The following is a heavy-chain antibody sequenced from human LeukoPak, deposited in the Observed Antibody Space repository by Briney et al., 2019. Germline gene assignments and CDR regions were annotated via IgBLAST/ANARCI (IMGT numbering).Heavy chain of an antibody. D-gene: IGHD3-3*01. Sequence: PGGSLRLSCAASGFTFDDYAMHWVRQAPGKGLEWVSGISWNSGSIGYADSVKGRFTISRDNAKNSLYLQMNSLKTEDTAVYYCTRVDRAEEFSEWFFDYWGQGTLVTVSS. CDR3: TRVDRAEEFSEWFFDY. CDR2: ISWNSGSI. V-gene: IGHV3-9*01. CDR1: GFTFDDYA. J-gene: IGHJ4*02.